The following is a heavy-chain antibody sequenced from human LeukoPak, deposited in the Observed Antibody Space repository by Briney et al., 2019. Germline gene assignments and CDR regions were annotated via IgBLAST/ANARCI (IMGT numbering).Heavy chain of an antibody. V-gene: IGHV6-1*01. Sequence: SQTLSLTCAISGDSVSSNSAAWNWIRQSPSRGLESLGRTYYRSKWYNDYAVSVKSRITINPDTSKNQFSLQLNSVTPEDTAVYYCARATTVWGDNWFDPWGQGTLVTVSS. J-gene: IGHJ5*02. CDR1: GDSVSSNSAA. D-gene: IGHD7-27*01. CDR2: TYYRSKWYN. CDR3: ARATTVWGDNWFDP.